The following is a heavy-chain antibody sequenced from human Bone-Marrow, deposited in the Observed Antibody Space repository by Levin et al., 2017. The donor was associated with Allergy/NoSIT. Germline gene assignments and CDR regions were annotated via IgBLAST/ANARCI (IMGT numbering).Heavy chain of an antibody. D-gene: IGHD3-3*01. V-gene: IGHV3-73*01. CDR3: VKPDYDFWS. CDR2: IRSKPNNYAT. J-gene: IGHJ4*02. Sequence: QTGGSLRLSCAASGFTFSGSAMHWVRQASGKGLEWVARIRSKPNNYATAYAASVKGRFTISRDESKNTAYLEMNSLKTDDTAVYYCVKPDYDFWSWGQGTLVTVSS. CDR1: GFTFSGSA.